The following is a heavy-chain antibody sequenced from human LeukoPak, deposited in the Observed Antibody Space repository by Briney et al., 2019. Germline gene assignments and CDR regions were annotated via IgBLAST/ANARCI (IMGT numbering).Heavy chain of an antibody. V-gene: IGHV3-48*01. J-gene: IGHJ3*02. CDR1: GFTFSSYS. Sequence: SGGSLRLSCAASGFTFSSYSMNWVRQAPGKGLEWVSYISSSSSTIYYADSVKGRFTISRDNAKNSLYLQMNSLRAEDTAVYYCARDSSSSGWYPDAFDIWGQGTMVTVSS. CDR2: ISSSSSTI. CDR3: ARDSSSSGWYPDAFDI. D-gene: IGHD6-19*01.